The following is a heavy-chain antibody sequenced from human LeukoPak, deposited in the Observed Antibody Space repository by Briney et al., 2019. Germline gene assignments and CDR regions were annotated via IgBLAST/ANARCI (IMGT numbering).Heavy chain of an antibody. D-gene: IGHD1-26*01. CDR2: ISTSSSYI. Sequence: GGSLRLSCAASGFTLSSYSMNWVRQAPGKGLEWVSSISTSSSYIYYADSVRGRFTISRDNAKNSLYLQMNNLRAEDTAVYYCARAHEVGDYWGQGILVTVSS. CDR3: ARAHEVGDY. V-gene: IGHV3-21*01. J-gene: IGHJ4*02. CDR1: GFTLSSYS.